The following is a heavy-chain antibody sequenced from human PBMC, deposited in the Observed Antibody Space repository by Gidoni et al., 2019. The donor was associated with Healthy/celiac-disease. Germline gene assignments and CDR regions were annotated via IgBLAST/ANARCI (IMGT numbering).Heavy chain of an antibody. CDR2: IYYSGST. Sequence: QVQLQESGPGLVKPSQTLALTGSVSGGSISRGGSYWSWIRQHPGKGLEGIGYIYYSGSTYYNPFLTSRVTISVDTSKTQFSLNLSSVTAADTAVYYCARRPTYYYDSSGYYPFDYWGQGTLVTVSS. CDR1: GGSISRGGSY. V-gene: IGHV4-31*03. J-gene: IGHJ4*02. D-gene: IGHD3-22*01. CDR3: ARRPTYYYDSSGYYPFDY.